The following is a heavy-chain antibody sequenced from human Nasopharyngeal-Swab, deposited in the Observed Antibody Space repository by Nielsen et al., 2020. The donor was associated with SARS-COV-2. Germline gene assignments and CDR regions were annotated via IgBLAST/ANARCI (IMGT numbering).Heavy chain of an antibody. V-gene: IGHV4-34*01. CDR3: ARGSGGSYSRYYYYGMDV. D-gene: IGHD1-26*01. CDR2: INHSGST. Sequence: WIRQPPGKGLEWIGEINHSGSTNYNPSLKSRVTISVGTSKNQFSLKLSSVTAADTAVYYCARGSGGSYSRYYYYGMDVWGQGTTVTVSS. J-gene: IGHJ6*02.